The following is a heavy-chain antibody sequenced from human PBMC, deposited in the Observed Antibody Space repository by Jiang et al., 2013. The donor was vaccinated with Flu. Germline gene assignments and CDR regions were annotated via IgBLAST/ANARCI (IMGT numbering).Heavy chain of an antibody. J-gene: IGHJ4*02. Sequence: SFTSYWIGWVRQMPGKGLEWMGIIYPGDSDTRYSPSFQGQVTISADKSISTAYLQWSSLKASDTAMYYCARRQYYYDSSGYPNNYFDYWGQGTLVTVSS. V-gene: IGHV5-51*01. CDR1: SFTSYW. CDR2: IYPGDSDT. D-gene: IGHD3-22*01. CDR3: ARRQYYYDSSGYPNNYFDY.